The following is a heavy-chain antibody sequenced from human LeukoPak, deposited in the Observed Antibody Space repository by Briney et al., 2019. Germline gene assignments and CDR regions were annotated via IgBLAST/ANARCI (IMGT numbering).Heavy chain of an antibody. J-gene: IGHJ6*02. V-gene: IGHV3-33*06. Sequence: PGGSLRLSCVASGFTFRRFNMHWVRQAPGKGLEWVALIWYDGTDTYYADSVKGRFTISRDDSKNTVYLQMNSLRAEDTAVYYCAKGRFYCSGGSCSDYCGMDVWCQGNTVTVSS. CDR3: AKGRFYCSGGSCSDYCGMDV. CDR1: GFTFRRFN. CDR2: IWYDGTDT. D-gene: IGHD2-15*01.